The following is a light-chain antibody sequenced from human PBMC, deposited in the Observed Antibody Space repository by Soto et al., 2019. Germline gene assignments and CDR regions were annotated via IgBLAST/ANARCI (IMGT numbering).Light chain of an antibody. V-gene: IGKV3-15*01. CDR1: HSVGST. J-gene: IGKJ4*01. CDR2: DTS. CDR3: QQFSSYPLT. Sequence: ETVMTQSPATLSVSPGESATLSCMASHSVGSTLAWYQQKPGQAPRLLMYDTSTRATGIPARFSGSGSGTDFTLTISRLEPEDFAVYYCQQFSSYPLTFGGGTKVDIK.